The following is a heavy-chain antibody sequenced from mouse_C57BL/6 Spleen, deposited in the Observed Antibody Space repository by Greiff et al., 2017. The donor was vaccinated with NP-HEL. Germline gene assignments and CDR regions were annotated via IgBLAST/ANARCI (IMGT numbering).Heavy chain of an antibody. CDR1: GYTFTSYW. V-gene: IGHV1-61*01. Sequence: QVQLQQSGAELVRPGSSVKLSCKASGYTFTSYWMDWVKQRPGQGLEWIGNIYPSDSETHYNQKFKDKATLTVDKSSSTAYMQLRRLTSEDSAVYYCARNHYYGSTHWYFDVWGTGTTVTVSS. J-gene: IGHJ1*03. D-gene: IGHD1-1*01. CDR3: ARNHYYGSTHWYFDV. CDR2: IYPSDSET.